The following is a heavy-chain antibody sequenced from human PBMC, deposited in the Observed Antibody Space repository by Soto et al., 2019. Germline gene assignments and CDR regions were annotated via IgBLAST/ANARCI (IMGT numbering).Heavy chain of an antibody. V-gene: IGHV1-18*01. CDR1: GYTFTSYG. CDR3: AKGFNWNRVDS. J-gene: IGHJ4*02. Sequence: ASVKVSCKASGYTFTSYGISWVRQAPGQGLEWMGWISAYNGNTNYAQKLQGRVTMTTDTSTNTVSLQMNSLRAEDTALYYCAKGFNWNRVDSWGQGTPVTVSS. D-gene: IGHD1-1*01. CDR2: ISAYNGNT.